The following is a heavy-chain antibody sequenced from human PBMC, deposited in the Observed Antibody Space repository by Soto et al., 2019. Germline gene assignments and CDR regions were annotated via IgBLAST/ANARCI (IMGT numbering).Heavy chain of an antibody. J-gene: IGHJ4*02. CDR2: ISGGGGST. D-gene: IGHD5-18*01. Sequence: PGGSLRLSCAASGFTFSICAMTWFRQAPGKGLEWVSGISGGGGSTYYADSVKGRFTISRDNSKNTLYLQMNSLRAEDTAVYYCAKPYSSNLVRFDYWGQGALVTVSS. CDR3: AKPYSSNLVRFDY. V-gene: IGHV3-23*01. CDR1: GFTFSICA.